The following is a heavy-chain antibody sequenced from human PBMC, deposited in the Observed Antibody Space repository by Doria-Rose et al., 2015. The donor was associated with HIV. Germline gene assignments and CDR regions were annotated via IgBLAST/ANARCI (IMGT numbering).Heavy chain of an antibody. Sequence: QVQLQESGPGLVKPSETLSLTCSVSGGSISHYYWSWIRQPPGKGLEYIGDSFYTGSTNYSHSLKSRVSISIDTSKNKFSLRLSSVTAADTAVYYCARVLSGTYDYWGQGTLVTVSS. CDR2: SFYTGST. CDR3: ARVLSGTYDY. D-gene: IGHD1-26*01. CDR1: GGSISHYY. V-gene: IGHV4-59*01. J-gene: IGHJ4*02.